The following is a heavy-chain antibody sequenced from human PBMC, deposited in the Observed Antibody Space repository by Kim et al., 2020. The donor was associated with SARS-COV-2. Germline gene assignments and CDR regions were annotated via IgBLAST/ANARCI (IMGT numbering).Heavy chain of an antibody. CDR3: AMGSYAPYIFDY. J-gene: IGHJ4*02. V-gene: IGHV3-11*06. Sequence: GGSLRLSCAASGFTFSDYYMSWIRQAPGKGLEWVSYISSSSSYTNYADSVKGRFTISRDNAKNSLYLQMNSLRAEDTAVYYCAMGSYAPYIFDYWGQGTLVTVSS. D-gene: IGHD3-16*01. CDR1: GFTFSDYY. CDR2: ISSSSSYT.